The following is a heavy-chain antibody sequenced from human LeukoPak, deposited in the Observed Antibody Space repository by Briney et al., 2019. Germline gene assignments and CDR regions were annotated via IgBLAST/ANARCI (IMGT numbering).Heavy chain of an antibody. CDR3: ARDGPLEGCGGDCYPDY. V-gene: IGHV4-61*02. Sequence: SQTLSLSCTVSGGSISSGSHYWSWIRQPAGKGLEWIERSYTSGSTNYNPSLESRVTISVDTSRNQFSLKLSSVTAADTAVYYCARDGPLEGCGGDCYPDYWGQGTLVTVSS. CDR2: SYTSGST. D-gene: IGHD2-21*01. J-gene: IGHJ4*02. CDR1: GGSISSGSHY.